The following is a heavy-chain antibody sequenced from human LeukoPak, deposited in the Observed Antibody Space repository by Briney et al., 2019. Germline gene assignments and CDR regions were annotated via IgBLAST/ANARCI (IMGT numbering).Heavy chain of an antibody. J-gene: IGHJ4*02. V-gene: IGHV3-23*01. Sequence: GGSLRLSCAGSGFTFNAYAMNWVRQAPGKGLDWVSGISGRGDDTFYADSVKGRFTISRDNSRNKLFLQMNSLRPDDTAIYYCAQGENFYFGSGTYQPHWGQGTLVTVSS. CDR3: AQGENFYFGSGTYQPH. CDR2: ISGRGDDT. D-gene: IGHD3-10*01. CDR1: GFTFNAYA.